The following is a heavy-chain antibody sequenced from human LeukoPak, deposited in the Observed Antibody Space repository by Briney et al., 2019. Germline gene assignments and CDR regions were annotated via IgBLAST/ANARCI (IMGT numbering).Heavy chain of an antibody. CDR3: ARHDWGRGRRYFDY. CDR1: GGSISSYY. CDR2: IYTSGST. V-gene: IGHV4-4*07. D-gene: IGHD2-21*01. J-gene: IGHJ4*02. Sequence: SETLSLTCTVSGGSISSYYWSWIRQPAGKGLEWIGRIYTSGSTTYNPSLKSRVTISVDTSKNQFSLKLSSVTAADTAVYYCARHDWGRGRRYFDYWGQGTLVTVSS.